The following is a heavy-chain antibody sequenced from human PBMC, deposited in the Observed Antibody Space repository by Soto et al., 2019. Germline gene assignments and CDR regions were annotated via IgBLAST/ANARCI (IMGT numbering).Heavy chain of an antibody. D-gene: IGHD3-22*01. CDR3: ARGYDSSGYPFDY. V-gene: IGHV4-59*01. CDR1: GGSISSYY. Sequence: SETLSLTCAVSGGSISSYYWIWIRQPPGKGLXWIXXIXXSXXXXXNXXLKSRVTISVDTSKNQFSLKLSSVTAAETAVYYCARGYDSSGYPFDYWGQGTLVTVSS. J-gene: IGHJ4*02. CDR2: IXXSXXX.